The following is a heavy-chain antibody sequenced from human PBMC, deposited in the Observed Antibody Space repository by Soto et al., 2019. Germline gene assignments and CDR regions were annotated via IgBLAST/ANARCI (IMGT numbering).Heavy chain of an antibody. CDR3: ARRGYDFWSGLDV. CDR2: IDPTDSFT. CDR1: GYNFTSYW. D-gene: IGHD3-3*01. J-gene: IGHJ6*02. Sequence: GESLKISCKGSGYNFTSYWIIWVRQMPGKGLEWMGNIDPTDSFTNYSPSFQGHVTISTDKSMSTAYLQWGTLKASDTAMYYCARRGYDFWSGLDVWGQGTTVTSP. V-gene: IGHV5-10-1*01.